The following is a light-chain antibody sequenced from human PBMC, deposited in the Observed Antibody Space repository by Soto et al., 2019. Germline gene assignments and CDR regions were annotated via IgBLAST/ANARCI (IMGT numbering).Light chain of an antibody. V-gene: IGLV3-21*02. CDR3: QVWDTSSDVLYV. CDR1: NIGTKS. CDR2: DYS. J-gene: IGLJ1*01. Sequence: YELTQPPSVSVAPGQTARITCGGNNIGTKSVHWYQQRPGQAPVLVVYDYSDRPSGIPERFSGSNSGNTATLTISRAEAGDEADYYCQVWDTSSDVLYVFGSGTKVT.